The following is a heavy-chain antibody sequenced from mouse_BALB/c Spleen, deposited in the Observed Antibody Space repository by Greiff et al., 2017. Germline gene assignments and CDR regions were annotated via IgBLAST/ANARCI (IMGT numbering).Heavy chain of an antibody. CDR1: GFTFSDYY. D-gene: IGHD2-1*01. V-gene: IGHV5-4*02. CDR3: ARRGNGYAMDY. CDR2: ISDGGSYT. Sequence: EVQGVESGGGLVKPGGSLKLSCAASGFTFSDYYMYWVRQTPEKRLEWVATISDGGSYTYYPDSVKGRFTISRDNAKNNLYLQMSSLKSEDTAMYYCARRGNGYAMDYWGQGTSVTVSS. J-gene: IGHJ4*01.